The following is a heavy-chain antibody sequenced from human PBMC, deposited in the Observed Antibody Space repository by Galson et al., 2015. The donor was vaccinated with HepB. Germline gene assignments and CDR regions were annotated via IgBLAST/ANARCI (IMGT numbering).Heavy chain of an antibody. CDR1: GFTFSPYS. CDR3: ARGDLWSRSVPVDF. Sequence: SLRLSCEASGFTFSPYSMNWVRQAPGKGLEWVSSISSTSDYIYYADSLKGRFTISRDNAKNSLYLQMNSLRPEDTAVYYCARGDLWSRSVPVDFWGQGTLVTVSS. D-gene: IGHD3-3*01. V-gene: IGHV3-21*01. CDR2: ISSTSDYI. J-gene: IGHJ4*02.